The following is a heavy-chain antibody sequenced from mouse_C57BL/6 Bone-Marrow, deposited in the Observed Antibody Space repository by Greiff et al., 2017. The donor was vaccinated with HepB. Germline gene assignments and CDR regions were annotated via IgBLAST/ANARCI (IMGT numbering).Heavy chain of an antibody. CDR1: GYTFTDYY. D-gene: IGHD1-2*01. Sequence: QVHVKQSGAELVRPGASVKLSCKASGYTFTDYYINWVKQRPGQGLEWIARIYPGSGNTYYNEKFKGKATLTAEKSSSTAYMQLSSLTSEDSAVYFCARIGYRDYFDYWGQGTTLTVSS. CDR3: ARIGYRDYFDY. V-gene: IGHV1-76*01. J-gene: IGHJ2*01. CDR2: IYPGSGNT.